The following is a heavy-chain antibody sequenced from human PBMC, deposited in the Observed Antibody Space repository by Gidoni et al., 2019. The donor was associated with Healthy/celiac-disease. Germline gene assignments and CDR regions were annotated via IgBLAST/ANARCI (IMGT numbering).Heavy chain of an antibody. J-gene: IGHJ4*02. CDR2: IWYDGSNK. CDR3: ARDRETAAAAPGDFDY. Sequence: QGQLVESGGGVVQPGRSLRLSCAASGFTFSSYGMHWGRQAPGKGLEWVAVIWYDGSNKYYADSVKGRFTISRDNSKNTLYLQMNSLRAEDTAVYYCARDRETAAAAPGDFDYWGQGTLVTVSS. D-gene: IGHD6-13*01. CDR1: GFTFSSYG. V-gene: IGHV3-33*01.